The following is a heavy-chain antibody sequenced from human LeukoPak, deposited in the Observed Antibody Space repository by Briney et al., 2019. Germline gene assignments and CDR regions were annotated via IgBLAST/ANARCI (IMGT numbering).Heavy chain of an antibody. V-gene: IGHV3-23*01. CDR2: ISGSGGST. D-gene: IGHD4-23*01. Sequence: GGSLRLSCAASGFTFSSYAMSWVRQAPGKGLEWVSAISGSGGSTYYADSVKGRFTISRDNSKNTLYLQMNSLRAEDTAVYYCAKAAENYGGILYYYYYYMDVWGKGTTVTVSS. CDR3: AKAAENYGGILYYYYYYMDV. CDR1: GFTFSSYA. J-gene: IGHJ6*03.